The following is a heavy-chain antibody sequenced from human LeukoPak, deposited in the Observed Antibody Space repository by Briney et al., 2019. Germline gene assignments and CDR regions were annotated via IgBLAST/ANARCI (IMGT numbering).Heavy chain of an antibody. CDR2: IYTSGNT. CDR3: ARETGPYYYYYMDV. D-gene: IGHD1-1*01. J-gene: IGHJ6*03. V-gene: IGHV4-4*07. Sequence: SETLSLTCTVSGGSISSYYWSWIRQPAGKGLEWIGRIYTSGNTNYNPSLKSRVTISVDKSKNQFSLKLSSVTAADTAVYHCARETGPYYYYYMDVWGKGTTVTVSS. CDR1: GGSISSYY.